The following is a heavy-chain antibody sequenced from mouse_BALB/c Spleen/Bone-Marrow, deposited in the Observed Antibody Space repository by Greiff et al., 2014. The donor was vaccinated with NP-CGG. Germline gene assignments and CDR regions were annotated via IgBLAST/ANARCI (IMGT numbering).Heavy chain of an antibody. CDR3: ASYRYGWYFDV. CDR2: IDPASGNT. J-gene: IGHJ1*01. V-gene: IGHV14-3*02. CDR1: GSNIKDTY. Sequence: VQLQQSGAELVEPGASVKLSCTASGSNIKDTYLHWVKQRPEQGLDWIGRIDPASGNTKYDPKFQGKATITADTSSNTAYLQLSSLTSEDTAVYYCASYRYGWYFDVWGAGTTVTVSS. D-gene: IGHD2-14*01.